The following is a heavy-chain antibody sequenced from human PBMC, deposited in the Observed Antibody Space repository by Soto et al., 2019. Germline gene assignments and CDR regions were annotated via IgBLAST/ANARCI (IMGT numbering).Heavy chain of an antibody. CDR3: ARYDDILTGAGYYYYGMDV. CDR1: GYTFTNYG. CDR2: ISAYNGNT. D-gene: IGHD3-9*01. Sequence: VKVSCKASGYTFTNYGISWVRQAPGQGLEWMGWISAYNGNTNYAQKLQGRVTMTTDTSTSTAYMELRSLRSDDTAVYYCARYDDILTGAGYYYYGMDVWGQGTTVTVSS. J-gene: IGHJ6*02. V-gene: IGHV1-18*01.